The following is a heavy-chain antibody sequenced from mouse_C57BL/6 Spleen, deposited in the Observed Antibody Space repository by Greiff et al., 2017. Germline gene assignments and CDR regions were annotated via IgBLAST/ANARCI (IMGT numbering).Heavy chain of an antibody. CDR1: GYAFSSSW. CDR2: IYPGDGDT. D-gene: IGHD1-1*01. V-gene: IGHV1-82*01. Sequence: QVQLKESGPELVKPGASVKISCKASGYAFSSSWMNWVKQRPGKGLEWIGRIYPGDGDTNYNGKFKGKDTLTADKSSSTAYMQLSSLTSEDSAVYFCARHYYGSSSYAMDYWGQGTSVTVSS. CDR3: ARHYYGSSSYAMDY. J-gene: IGHJ4*01.